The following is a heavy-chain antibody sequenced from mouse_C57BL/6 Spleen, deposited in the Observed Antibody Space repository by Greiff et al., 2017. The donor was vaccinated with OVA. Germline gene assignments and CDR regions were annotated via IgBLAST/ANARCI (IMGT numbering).Heavy chain of an antibody. CDR2: ISGGGGNT. Sequence: DVKLVESGGGLVKPGGSLKLSCAASGFTFSSYTMSWVRQTPEKRLEWVATISGGGGNTYYPDSVKGRFTISRDNAKNTLYLQMSSLRSEDTALYYCARQHYYYGSSYGWFAYWGQGTLVTVSA. J-gene: IGHJ3*01. D-gene: IGHD1-1*01. CDR3: ARQHYYYGSSYGWFAY. V-gene: IGHV5-9*01. CDR1: GFTFSSYT.